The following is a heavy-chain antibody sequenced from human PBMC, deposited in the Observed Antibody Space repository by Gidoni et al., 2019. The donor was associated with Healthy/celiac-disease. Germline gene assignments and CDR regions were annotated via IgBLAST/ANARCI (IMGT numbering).Heavy chain of an antibody. D-gene: IGHD6-13*01. V-gene: IGHV3-7*01. CDR2: IKQDGSEK. CDR3: ARDPTIIAAAGPGYFDY. Sequence: EVQLVESGGGLVQPGGSLRLSCAACGFTFSSYWMSWVRQAPGKGLEWVANIKQDGSEKYYVDSVKGRFTISRDNAKNSLYLQMNSLRAEDTAVYYCARDPTIIAAAGPGYFDYWGQGTLVTVSS. J-gene: IGHJ4*02. CDR1: GFTFSSYW.